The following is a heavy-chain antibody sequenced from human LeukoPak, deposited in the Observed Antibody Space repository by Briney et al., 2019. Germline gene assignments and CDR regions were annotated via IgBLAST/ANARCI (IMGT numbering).Heavy chain of an antibody. J-gene: IGHJ4*02. CDR3: ARAKSWVIWYVDY. CDR2: ISSSSSTI. D-gene: IGHD3-10*01. Sequence: PGGSLRVSCTASGFTFSSYSMHWVRQAPGQGLEWVAYISSSSSTIYYAHSVKGRFTITRDNAKNSLYLQMNSLRADDTAVYYFARAKSWVIWYVDYWGQGTLVTVSS. CDR1: GFTFSSYS. V-gene: IGHV3-48*04.